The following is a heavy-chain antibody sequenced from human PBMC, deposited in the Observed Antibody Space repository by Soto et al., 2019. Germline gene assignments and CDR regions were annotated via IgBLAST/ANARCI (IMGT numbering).Heavy chain of an antibody. CDR1: GESSSNSDNY. CDR2: MDYSGDT. J-gene: IGHJ4*02. Sequence: RSEALSLTSSVSGESSSNSDNYWSWIRRPPGKGLEWIGTMDYSGDTSYNPSLRSRVTISADTSKNQFSLRLSSVSVADTAVYYCARRPPLYASESSRFHIWGQGALVTVS. CDR3: ARRPPLYASESSRFHI. D-gene: IGHD3-10*01. V-gene: IGHV4-39*01.